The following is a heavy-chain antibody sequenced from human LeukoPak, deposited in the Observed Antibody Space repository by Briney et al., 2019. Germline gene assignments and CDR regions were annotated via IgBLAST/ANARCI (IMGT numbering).Heavy chain of an antibody. CDR2: ISTYNGNT. D-gene: IGHD3-22*01. J-gene: IGHJ4*02. CDR3: ASGGTRAYYYDSSGYSD. V-gene: IGHV1-18*01. Sequence: ASVKVSCKASGYTFTSYGISWVRQAPGQGLEWMGGISTYNGNTNYAQKLQGRVTMTTDTTTSTAYMELRSLRSDDTAVYYCASGGTRAYYYDSSGYSDWGQGPLVTVSS. CDR1: GYTFTSYG.